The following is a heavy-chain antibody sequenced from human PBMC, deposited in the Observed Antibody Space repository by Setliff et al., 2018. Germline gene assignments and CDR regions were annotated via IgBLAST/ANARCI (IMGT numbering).Heavy chain of an antibody. D-gene: IGHD3-3*01. Sequence: SETLSLTCTVSGGSISDYYWSWIRQAPGKGLEWIGEIYLGGSPTYNPSLKSRVTISIYKSKNQLSLKLSSVTAADTAVYYCARREGDGYNFWSGYYSPGGYYYGTDVWGQGTTVTVSS. CDR3: ARREGDGYNFWSGYYSPGGYYYGTDV. V-gene: IGHV4-34*01. CDR2: IYLGGSP. J-gene: IGHJ6*02. CDR1: GGSISDYY.